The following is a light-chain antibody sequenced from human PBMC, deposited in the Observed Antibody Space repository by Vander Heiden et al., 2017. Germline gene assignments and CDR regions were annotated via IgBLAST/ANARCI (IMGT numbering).Light chain of an antibody. CDR2: WAS. CDR1: QSVLNSSNNKYS. Sequence: EIVITHSADSLAVSLGERATIKWKTSQSVLNSSNNKYSLAWYQQQPGQPPKLLIRWASTRESGLPDLFSGSGSGTDFTLTISSLQAEDVAVYYCQQYYTIPLTFGGGTKVEIK. CDR3: QQYYTIPLT. V-gene: IGKV4-1*01. J-gene: IGKJ4*01.